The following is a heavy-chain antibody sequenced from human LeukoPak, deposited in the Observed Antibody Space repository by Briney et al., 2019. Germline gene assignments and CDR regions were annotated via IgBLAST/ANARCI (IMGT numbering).Heavy chain of an antibody. CDR2: ISGSGGDT. D-gene: IGHD3-22*01. J-gene: IGHJ4*02. CDR3: AKVSSYYDSSGYPQY. V-gene: IGHV3-23*01. CDR1: GFTLTNYA. Sequence: GGSLRLSCTASGFTLTNYAMNWVRQAPGKGLEWVSAISGSGGDTYHADSVKGRFTISRDNSKNTLYLQMNSLRAEDTAVYYCAKVSSYYDSSGYPQYWGQGTLVTVSS.